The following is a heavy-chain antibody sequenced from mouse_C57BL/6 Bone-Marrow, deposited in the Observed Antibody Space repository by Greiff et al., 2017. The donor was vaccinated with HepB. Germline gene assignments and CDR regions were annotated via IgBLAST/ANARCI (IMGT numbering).Heavy chain of an antibody. V-gene: IGHV5-4*03. CDR2: ISDGGSYT. CDR3: ARDNDAAMDY. Sequence: EVKLVESGGGLVKPGGSLKLSCAASGFTFSSYAMSWVRQTPEKRLEWVATISDGGSYTYYPDNVKGRFTIARDNVKNNLYLQMSHLKSEDTAMYYCARDNDAAMDYWGQGTSVTVSS. D-gene: IGHD2-4*01. J-gene: IGHJ4*01. CDR1: GFTFSSYA.